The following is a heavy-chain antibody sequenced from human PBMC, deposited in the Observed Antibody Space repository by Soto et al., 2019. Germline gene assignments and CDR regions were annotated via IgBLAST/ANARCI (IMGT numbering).Heavy chain of an antibody. J-gene: IGHJ5*02. V-gene: IGHV3-23*01. Sequence: GGSLRLSCAASGFTFSSYAMSWVRQAPGKGLEWVSAISGSGGSTYYADSVKGRFTISRDNSKNTLYLQMNSLRAEDTAVYYCAKEGVEHCSGGSCYSTANWFDPWGQGTLVTVSS. CDR2: ISGSGGST. CDR3: AKEGVEHCSGGSCYSTANWFDP. D-gene: IGHD2-15*01. CDR1: GFTFSSYA.